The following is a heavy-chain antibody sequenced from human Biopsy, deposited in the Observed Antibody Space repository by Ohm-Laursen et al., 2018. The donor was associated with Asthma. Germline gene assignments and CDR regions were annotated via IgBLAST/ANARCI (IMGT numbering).Heavy chain of an antibody. V-gene: IGHV1-18*01. CDR2: ISVYNGNT. J-gene: IGHJ6*02. CDR1: GYTFTSAV. Sequence: SSVKVSCNASGYTFTSAVITWGRQAPGQGLEWMGWISVYNGNTKVAQKLQDRVTMITDTSTSTAYMELRSLRSDDTAVYFCARAVDYSHYYGIDVWGQGTTVTVS. CDR3: ARAVDYSHYYGIDV. D-gene: IGHD3-10*01.